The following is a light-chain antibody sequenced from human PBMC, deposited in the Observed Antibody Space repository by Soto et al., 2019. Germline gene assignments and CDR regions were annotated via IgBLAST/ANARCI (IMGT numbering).Light chain of an antibody. J-gene: IGKJ4*01. CDR1: RGIGST. Sequence: EVVMTQSPATLSVSPGERATLSCRASRGIGSTLAWYQQKPGQPPRLLIYDTSTRATGVPARFIGSASGTEFTLTITSLQSEDFAIYYCQHYVTWPLAFGGGTRVENK. CDR3: QHYVTWPLA. V-gene: IGKV3-15*01. CDR2: DTS.